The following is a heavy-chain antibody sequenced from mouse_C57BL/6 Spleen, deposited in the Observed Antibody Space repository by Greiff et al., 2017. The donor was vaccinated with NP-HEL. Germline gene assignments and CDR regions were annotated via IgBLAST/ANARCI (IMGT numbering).Heavy chain of an antibody. V-gene: IGHV2-6*03. CDR1: GFSLTSYG. D-gene: IGHD2-1*01. J-gene: IGHJ4*01. CDR2: IWSDGST. CDR3: ARGNYGNYDAMDY. Sequence: QVQLQQSGPGLVAPSQSLSITCTASGFSLTSYGVHWVRQPPGKGLEWLVVIWSDGSTTYNSALNSRLSISKDNSKSQVFLKMNSLQTDDTAMYYCARGNYGNYDAMDYWGQGTSVTVSS.